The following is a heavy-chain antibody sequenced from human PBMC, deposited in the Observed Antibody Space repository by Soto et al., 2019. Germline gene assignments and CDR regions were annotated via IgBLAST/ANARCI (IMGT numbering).Heavy chain of an antibody. J-gene: IGHJ6*02. CDR1: DYSFTSLG. D-gene: IGHD6-19*01. Sequence: QVQLVQSGAEVKKPGASVKVSCKAADYSFTSLGLSWVRQAPGQGLEWMGWISGYNGNTKYAQRLQGRVTMTTDAYTSTAYMELRGLTSDDTAVYYCARDQSTGWFGKESGMDVWGQGTTVTVSS. CDR3: ARDQSTGWFGKESGMDV. CDR2: ISGYNGNT. V-gene: IGHV1-18*01.